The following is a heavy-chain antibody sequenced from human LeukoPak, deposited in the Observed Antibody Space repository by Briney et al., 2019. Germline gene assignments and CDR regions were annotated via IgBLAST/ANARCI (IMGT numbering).Heavy chain of an antibody. D-gene: IGHD3-10*01. Sequence: SGTLSLTCAVSGDSISSSHWWSWVRQPPGKGLEWIGEFYHRGSTNYNPSLKSRVTISVDKSKNHFSLNLSSVTAADTAVYYCARAGGIYGSGSYYIDYWGQGTLVTVSS. J-gene: IGHJ4*02. V-gene: IGHV4-4*02. CDR2: FYHRGST. CDR1: GDSISSSHW. CDR3: ARAGGIYGSGSYYIDY.